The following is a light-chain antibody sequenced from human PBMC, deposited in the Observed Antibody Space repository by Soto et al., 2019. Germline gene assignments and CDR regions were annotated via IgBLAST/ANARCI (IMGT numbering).Light chain of an antibody. Sequence: QSVLTQPASVSGSPGQSITISCTGTSSDVGGYNYVSWYQQHPGKAPKLMIYDVSNRPSGVSNRFSGSKSGNTASLTISGVQAEDEAEYYCSSYTSSSTYVFGTGTKLTVL. CDR1: SSDVGGYNY. CDR2: DVS. V-gene: IGLV2-14*01. J-gene: IGLJ1*01. CDR3: SSYTSSSTYV.